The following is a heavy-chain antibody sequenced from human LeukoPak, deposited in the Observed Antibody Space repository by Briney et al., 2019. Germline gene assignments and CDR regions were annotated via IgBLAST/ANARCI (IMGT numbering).Heavy chain of an antibody. V-gene: IGHV3-33*01. D-gene: IGHD5-12*01. CDR2: IWYDGSNK. J-gene: IGHJ4*02. CDR1: GFTFSSYG. CDR3: ASSEDIVATISALGY. Sequence: GGSLRLSCAASGFTFSSYGMHWVRQAPGKGLEWVAVIWYDGSNKYYADSVKGRLTISRDNSKNTLYLQMNSLRAEDTAVYYCASSEDIVATISALGYWGQGTLVTVSS.